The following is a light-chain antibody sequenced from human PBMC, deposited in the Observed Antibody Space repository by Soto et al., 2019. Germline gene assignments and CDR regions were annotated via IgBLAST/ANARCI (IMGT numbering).Light chain of an antibody. V-gene: IGLV1-47*01. CDR1: SSNIGSNY. CDR2: RNN. J-gene: IGLJ2*01. Sequence: QAVVTQPPSASGTPGQRVTISCSGSSSNIGSNYVYWYQQLPGTATKLLIYRNNQRPSGVPDRFSGSKAGTSASLAISGLRSEDEADYYCAAWDDSLSGYVVFGGGTKLTVL. CDR3: AAWDDSLSGYVV.